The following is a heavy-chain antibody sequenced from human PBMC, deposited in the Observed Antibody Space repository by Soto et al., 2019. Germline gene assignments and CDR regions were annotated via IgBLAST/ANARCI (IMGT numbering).Heavy chain of an antibody. CDR2: IYNTEST. CDR1: GGSISDYY. D-gene: IGHD3-10*01. CDR3: ARGTFRYGSGNSFHLAGDWFDP. J-gene: IGHJ5*02. V-gene: IGHV4-59*01. Sequence: QVQLQESGAGPVKHSETLSLTCTVSGGSISDYYWTWIRQPPGKGLEWIGYIYNTESTNYNPSLKSRVTISVDTSKDQFSLKLISVTAADTAVYYCARGTFRYGSGNSFHLAGDWFDPWGQGTLVTVSS.